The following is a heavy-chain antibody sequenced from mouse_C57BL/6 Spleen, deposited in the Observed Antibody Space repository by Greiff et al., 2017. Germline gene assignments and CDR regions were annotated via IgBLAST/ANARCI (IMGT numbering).Heavy chain of an antibody. CDR3: ARTGFTDWDGMDY. CDR1: GFSLTSYG. J-gene: IGHJ4*01. D-gene: IGHD4-1*01. CDR2: IWSGGST. Sequence: QVQLKESGPGLVQPSQSLPITCTVSGFSLTSYGVHWVRQSPGKGLEWLGVIWSGGSTDYNAAFISRLSISKYNSKSQVFFKMNSLRADDTAIYYCARTGFTDWDGMDYWGQGTSVTVSS. V-gene: IGHV2-2*01.